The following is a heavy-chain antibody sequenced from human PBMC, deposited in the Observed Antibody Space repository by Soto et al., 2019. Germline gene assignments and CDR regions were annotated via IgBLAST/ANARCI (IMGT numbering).Heavy chain of an antibody. CDR2: VIPILNVA. CDR1: GGSFGIYP. J-gene: IGHJ4*02. Sequence: QVQLVQSGAEVKKPGSSVKVSCQTSGGSFGIYPISWVRQAPGQGLEWVGRVIPILNVANYTQKLHGRLTLTADNPTTPPYMELSSRTPGDTAVYYCPRKSTSGLDYGGQGPLVTVSS. D-gene: IGHD2-2*01. V-gene: IGHV1-69*04. CDR3: PRKSTSGLDY.